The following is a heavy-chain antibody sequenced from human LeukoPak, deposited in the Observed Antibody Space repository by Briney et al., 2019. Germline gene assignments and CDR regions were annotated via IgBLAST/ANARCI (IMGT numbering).Heavy chain of an antibody. J-gene: IGHJ4*02. CDR3: AKDTPVGATFPYFDY. V-gene: IGHV3-74*01. D-gene: IGHD1-26*01. Sequence: GESLKISCKGSGYSFTSYWMHWVRQAPGKGPVWVSRIKTDGSITYYADFVKGRFTISRDNAKNTLYLQMNSLRAEDTAVYYCAKDTPVGATFPYFDYWGQGTLVTVSS. CDR2: IKTDGSIT. CDR1: GYSFTSYW.